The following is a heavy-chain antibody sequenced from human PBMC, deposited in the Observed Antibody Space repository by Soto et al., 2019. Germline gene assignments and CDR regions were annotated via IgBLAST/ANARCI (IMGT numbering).Heavy chain of an antibody. D-gene: IGHD2-21*01. J-gene: IGHJ3*02. CDR3: ARVHALGDNSDAFDI. CDR1: GGTFRPEC. Sequence: QVQLVQSGAEVKKPGSSVKVSCKASGGTFRPECINWVRQAPGRGLEWMGGIIPVFGTSDYAQKFQGSVKSIADESTTVYMELSSLRSDDTAGYYTARVHALGDNSDAFDIWGQGKMVTVSS. CDR2: IIPVFGTS. V-gene: IGHV1-69*12.